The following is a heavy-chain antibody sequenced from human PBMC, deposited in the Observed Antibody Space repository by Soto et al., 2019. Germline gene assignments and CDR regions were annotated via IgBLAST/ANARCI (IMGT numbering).Heavy chain of an antibody. D-gene: IGHD3-10*01. CDR2: TYYRSKWYN. J-gene: IGHJ6*02. V-gene: IGHV6-1*01. CDR3: ARDFIGYGSGSYYNYYGMDV. CDR1: GDSVSSNSAA. Sequence: SQTLSLTCAISGDSVSSNSAAWNWIRQSPSRGLEWLGRTYYRSKWYNDYAVSVKSRITINPDTSKNQFSLQLNSVTPEDTAVYYFARDFIGYGSGSYYNYYGMDVWGQGTTVTVSS.